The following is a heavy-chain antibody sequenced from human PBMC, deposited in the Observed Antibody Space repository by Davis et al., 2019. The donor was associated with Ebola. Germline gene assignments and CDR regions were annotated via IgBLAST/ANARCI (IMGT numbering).Heavy chain of an antibody. V-gene: IGHV5-51*01. Sequence: GESLKISCTGSGYSFTSYWIGWVRQMPGKGLEWMGIIYPGDSDTRYSPSFQGQVTISADKSISTAYLQWSSLKASDTAMYYCARAVGSYGYAYYYYGMDVWGQGTTVTVSS. CDR1: GYSFTSYW. J-gene: IGHJ6*02. CDR3: ARAVGSYGYAYYYYGMDV. D-gene: IGHD5-18*01. CDR2: IYPGDSDT.